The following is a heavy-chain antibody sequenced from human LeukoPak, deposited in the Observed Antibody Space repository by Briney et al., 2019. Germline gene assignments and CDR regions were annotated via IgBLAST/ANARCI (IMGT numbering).Heavy chain of an antibody. D-gene: IGHD3-3*01. Sequence: GASVKVSCKASGGTFSSYAISWERQAPGQGLEWMGGILPIFGTANYAQKFQGRVTITADESTSTAYMELSSLRSEDTAVYYCASAPGSGYRFLEWFWGQGTLVTVSS. CDR3: ASAPGSGYRFLEWF. V-gene: IGHV1-69*13. CDR2: ILPIFGTA. CDR1: GGTFSSYA. J-gene: IGHJ4*02.